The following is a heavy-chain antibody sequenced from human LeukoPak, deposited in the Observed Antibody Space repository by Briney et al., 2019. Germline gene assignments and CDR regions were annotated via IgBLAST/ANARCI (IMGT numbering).Heavy chain of an antibody. J-gene: IGHJ3*02. CDR1: GGSFSGYY. CDR2: INHSGST. V-gene: IGHV4-34*01. CDR3: ASGISYYYDSSGSNDAFDI. Sequence: SETLSLTCAVYGGSFSGYYWSWIRQPPGKGLEWIGEINHSGSTNYNPSLKSRVTISVDTSKNQFSLKLSSVTAADTAVYYCASGISYYYDSSGSNDAFDIWGQGTMVTVSS. D-gene: IGHD3-22*01.